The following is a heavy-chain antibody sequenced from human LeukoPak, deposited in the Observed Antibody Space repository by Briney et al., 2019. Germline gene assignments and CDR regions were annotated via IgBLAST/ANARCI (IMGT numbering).Heavy chain of an antibody. Sequence: GGSLRLSCAASGFTFSSYGMHWVRQAPGKGLEWVAVIWYDGSNKYHADSVKGRFTISRDNSKNTLYLQMNSLRAEDTAVYYCATRGIVVVTATQHWGQGTLVTVSS. J-gene: IGHJ1*01. CDR2: IWYDGSNK. D-gene: IGHD2-21*02. CDR1: GFTFSSYG. CDR3: ATRGIVVVTATQH. V-gene: IGHV3-33*01.